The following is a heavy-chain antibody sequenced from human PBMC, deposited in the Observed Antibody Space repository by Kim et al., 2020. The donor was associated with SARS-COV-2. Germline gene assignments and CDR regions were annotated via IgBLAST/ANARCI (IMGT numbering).Heavy chain of an antibody. J-gene: IGHJ4*02. Sequence: KGRFTISRDNSKHTLYLKMNSLRAEDTAVYYCASARTYYYDSSGYYQLDYWGQGTLVTVSS. CDR3: ASARTYYYDSSGYYQLDY. D-gene: IGHD3-22*01. V-gene: IGHV3-30*07.